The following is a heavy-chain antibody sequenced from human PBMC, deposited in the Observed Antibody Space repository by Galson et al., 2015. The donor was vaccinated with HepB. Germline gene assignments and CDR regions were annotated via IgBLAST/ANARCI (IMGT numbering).Heavy chain of an antibody. CDR3: ARGGFSGYAPDY. CDR1: GFTFTSSA. Sequence: SVKVSCKASGFTFTSSAVQWVRQARGQRLEWIGWIVVGSGNTNYAQKFQERVTITRDMSTSTAYMELSSLRSEDTAVYYCARGGFSGYAPDYWGQGTLVTVSS. CDR2: IVVGSGNT. V-gene: IGHV1-58*01. D-gene: IGHD5-12*01. J-gene: IGHJ4*02.